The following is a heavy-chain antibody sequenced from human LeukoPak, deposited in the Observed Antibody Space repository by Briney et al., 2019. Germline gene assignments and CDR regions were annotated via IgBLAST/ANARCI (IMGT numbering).Heavy chain of an antibody. J-gene: IGHJ6*02. CDR2: ISFDGDNK. D-gene: IGHD4-17*01. CDR3: ARDPYDYGDRLSLYYYGMDV. V-gene: IGHV3-30*14. CDR1: GFTFNSYA. Sequence: GGSLRLSCAASGFTFNSYALHWVRQVPDKGLEWVTIISFDGDNKYYADSVKGRFTISRDNSKNTLYLQTNSLRAEDTAVYYCARDPYDYGDRLSLYYYGMDVWGQGTTVTVSS.